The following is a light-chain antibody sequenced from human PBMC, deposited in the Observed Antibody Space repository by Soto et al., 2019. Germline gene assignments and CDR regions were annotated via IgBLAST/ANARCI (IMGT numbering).Light chain of an antibody. CDR3: QQYDRYSYS. Sequence: DVRMTQSPSSLSASVGDTITITCRASRTINTYLNWFQQKPGEPPRLLIYGASTLHDGVPSRFSGSGSGADFTLTISSLQPDDFATYYCQQYDRYSYSFGQGTKLEIK. J-gene: IGKJ2*01. CDR2: GAS. V-gene: IGKV1-39*01. CDR1: RTINTY.